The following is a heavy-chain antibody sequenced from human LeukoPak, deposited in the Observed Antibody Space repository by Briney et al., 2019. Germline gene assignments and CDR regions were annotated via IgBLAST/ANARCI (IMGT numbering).Heavy chain of an antibody. J-gene: IGHJ4*02. CDR3: AREVYYYDSIGFDS. Sequence: RASVKVSCTASGYTFTSYGTSWVRQAPGQGLEWMGWISGYNANTNSAQKHQGRVTMTTDTSTSTAYMELRSLRSDDTAVYYCAREVYYYDSIGFDSWGQGTLVTVSS. D-gene: IGHD3-22*01. CDR1: GYTFTSYG. V-gene: IGHV1-18*01. CDR2: ISGYNANT.